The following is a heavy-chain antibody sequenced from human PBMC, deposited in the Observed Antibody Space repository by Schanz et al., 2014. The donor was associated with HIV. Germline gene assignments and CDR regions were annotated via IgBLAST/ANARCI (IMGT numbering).Heavy chain of an antibody. V-gene: IGHV1-24*01. J-gene: IGHJ4*02. CDR2: FDPEDAET. D-gene: IGHD6-19*01. CDR3: VTAAGGWSYFDS. Sequence: QVQLVQSGGEVKNPGASVKVSCEVSGYSLTDLSMHWVRQAPGKGLEWMGGFDPEDAETKTAQKFQGRLSMTGDTYTDTAYMELNSLTSEDTAVYFCVTAAGGWSYFDSWGQGTVVTVSS. CDR1: GYSLTDLS.